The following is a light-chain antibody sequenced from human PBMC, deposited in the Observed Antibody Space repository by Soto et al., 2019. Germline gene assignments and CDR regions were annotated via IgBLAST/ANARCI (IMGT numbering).Light chain of an antibody. V-gene: IGLV2-14*01. CDR3: SSSTSSSTL. CDR1: SSDVGSYNY. Sequence: SGRTQPASVSGSPGQSITISCTGTSSDVGSYNYVSWYQQHPGKAPKLMIYEVSDRPSGISSRFSGSTSGNTASLTISGLPTEDEADYSCSSSTSSSTLFGTGTKVTVL. CDR2: EVS. J-gene: IGLJ1*01.